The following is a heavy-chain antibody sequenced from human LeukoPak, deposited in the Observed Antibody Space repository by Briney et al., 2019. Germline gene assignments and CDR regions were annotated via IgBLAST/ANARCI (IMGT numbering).Heavy chain of an antibody. J-gene: IGHJ6*03. CDR2: ISAYNGNT. V-gene: IGHV1-18*01. CDR1: GYTFTSYG. CDR3: ARGPYYGSGSWYNYYMDV. D-gene: IGHD3-10*01. Sequence: RASVKVSCKASGYTFTSYGISWVRHAPGQGLEWMGWISAYNGNTNYAQKLQGRVTMTTDTSTSTAYMELRSLRSDDTAVYYCARGPYYGSGSWYNYYMDVWGKGTTVTVSS.